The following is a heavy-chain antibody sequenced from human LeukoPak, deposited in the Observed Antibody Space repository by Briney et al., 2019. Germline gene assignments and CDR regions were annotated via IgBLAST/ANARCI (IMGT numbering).Heavy chain of an antibody. CDR1: GYTFTSYG. D-gene: IGHD3/OR15-3a*01. Sequence: ASVKVSCKASGYTFTSYGINWVRQATGQGLEWMGCMNPNSGNTGYAQKFQGRVTITRNTSISTAYMELSSLRSEDTAVYYCARAARTGYWHPLLYYYYYMDVWGKGTTVTVSS. J-gene: IGHJ6*03. CDR3: ARAARTGYWHPLLYYYYYMDV. V-gene: IGHV1-8*03. CDR2: MNPNSGNT.